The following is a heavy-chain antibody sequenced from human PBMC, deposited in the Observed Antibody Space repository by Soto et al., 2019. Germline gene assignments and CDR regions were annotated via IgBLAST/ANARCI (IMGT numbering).Heavy chain of an antibody. CDR2: IYNDGTYS. V-gene: IGHV3-74*01. Sequence: PGGSLRLSCAASGFIFKMYWMHWVRQSPGKGLVWITRIYNDGTYSDYADSVRGRFTISRDSVNDTLYLQMNNLRAEDSGLYYCTRGPRPISTGTGAYWGQGTQVTVSS. J-gene: IGHJ4*02. CDR1: GFIFKMYW. CDR3: TRGPRPISTGTGAY. D-gene: IGHD3-10*01.